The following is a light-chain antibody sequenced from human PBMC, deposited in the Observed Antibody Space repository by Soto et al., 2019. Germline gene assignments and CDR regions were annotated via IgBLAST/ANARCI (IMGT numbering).Light chain of an antibody. CDR3: SSYSSSATPYV. V-gene: IGLV2-14*01. CDR2: EVT. Sequence: QSVLTQPASVSGSPGQSITISCIGTSSDIGPYNYVSWYHQHPDKAPKLILYEVTNRPSGASDRFSGSKSGNAAFLTISGLQAEDEADYYCSSYSSSATPYVFGTGTKVTVL. J-gene: IGLJ1*01. CDR1: SSDIGPYNY.